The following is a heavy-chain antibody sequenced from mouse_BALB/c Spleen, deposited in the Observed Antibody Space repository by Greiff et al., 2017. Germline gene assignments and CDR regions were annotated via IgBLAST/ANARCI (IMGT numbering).Heavy chain of an antibody. J-gene: IGHJ3*01. Sequence: VKLVESGAELAKPGASVKMSCKASGYTFTSYWMHWVKQRPGQGLEWIGYINPSTGYTEYNQKFKDKATLTADKSSSTAYMQLSSLTSEDSAVYYCIYYGNYEGVAYWGQGTLVTVSA. CDR3: IYYGNYEGVAY. CDR2: INPSTGYT. V-gene: IGHV1-7*01. D-gene: IGHD2-1*01. CDR1: GYTFTSYW.